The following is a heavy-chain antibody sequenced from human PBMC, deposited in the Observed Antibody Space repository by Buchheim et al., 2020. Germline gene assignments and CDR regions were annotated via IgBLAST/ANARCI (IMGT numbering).Heavy chain of an antibody. J-gene: IGHJ5*02. CDR2: IIPILGIA. CDR3: AIGGGYCSSTSCYNGYWCDP. CDR1: GGTFSSYA. V-gene: IGHV1-69*04. Sequence: QVQLVQSGAEVKKPGSSVKVSCKASGGTFSSYAISWVRQAPGQGLEWMGRIIPILGIANYAQKFQGRVTITADKSTSTAYMGLSSERSEDTAVYYCAIGGGYCSSTSCYNGYWCDPWAQGT. D-gene: IGHD2-2*02.